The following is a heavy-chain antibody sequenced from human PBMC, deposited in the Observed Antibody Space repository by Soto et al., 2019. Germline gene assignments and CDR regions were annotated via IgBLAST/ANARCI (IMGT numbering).Heavy chain of an antibody. CDR3: AAGGGGTRY. Sequence: QVQLVQSGAEVKKPGASVKVSCKTSGYTFSSLAIHWVRQAPGQGLEWMAWINPGDGYTRLLQKFQGRVTITRDTPATTAFMERNSPTSEDPAVYYCAAGGGGTRYWGQETLVTASP. V-gene: IGHV1-3*01. D-gene: IGHD2-15*01. CDR1: GYTFSSLA. CDR2: INPGDGYT. J-gene: IGHJ4*02.